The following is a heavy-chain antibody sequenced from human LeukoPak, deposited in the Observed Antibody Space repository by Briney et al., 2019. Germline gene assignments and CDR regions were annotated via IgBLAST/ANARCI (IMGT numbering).Heavy chain of an antibody. D-gene: IGHD3-9*01. CDR2: ISSSSSYI. J-gene: IGHJ4*02. CDR3: ARGYDILTGYDY. CDR1: EFTFSSYS. V-gene: IGHV3-21*01. Sequence: GSLRLSCAASEFTFSSYSMNWVREAPGKGVEWVSSISSSSSYIYYADSVKGRFTISRDNAKNSLYLQMNSLRAEDTAVYYCARGYDILTGYDYWGQGTLVTVSS.